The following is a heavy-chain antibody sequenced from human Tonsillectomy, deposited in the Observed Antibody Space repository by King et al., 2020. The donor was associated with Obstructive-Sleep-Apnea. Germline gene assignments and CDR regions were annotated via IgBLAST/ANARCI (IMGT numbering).Heavy chain of an antibody. Sequence: VQLVESGGGVVQPGRSLRLSCAASGFTFSSYAMHWVRQAPGRGLEWVAVISYDGSNKNYADSLKGRFTISRDNSKNTRYLQMNSLRAEDTAVYYWARDGSKSGNYYLEDWGQGTMVPVSS. D-gene: IGHD1-26*01. CDR2: ISYDGSNK. V-gene: IGHV3-30-3*01. CDR3: ARDGSKSGNYYLED. CDR1: GFTFSSYA. J-gene: IGHJ3*01.